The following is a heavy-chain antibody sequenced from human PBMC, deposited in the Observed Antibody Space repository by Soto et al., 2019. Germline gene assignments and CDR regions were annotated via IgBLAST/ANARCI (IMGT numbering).Heavy chain of an antibody. CDR3: AAELGELGP. CDR2: IYYSGST. V-gene: IGHV4-30-4*01. D-gene: IGHD3-10*01. CDR1: GGSIIIGNYY. J-gene: IGHJ5*02. Sequence: SETVSVTCTVSGGSIIIGNYYWSWIRQPPGKGLEWIGYIYYSGSTYYNPSLKSRVTISVDTSKNQFSLKLSSVTAADTAVYYCAAELGELGPWGQGTLVTVSS.